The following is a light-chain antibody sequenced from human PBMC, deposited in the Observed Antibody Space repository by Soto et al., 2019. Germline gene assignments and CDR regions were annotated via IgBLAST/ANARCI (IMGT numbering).Light chain of an antibody. V-gene: IGKV3-20*01. CDR2: GAS. CDR3: QQYGSSQIT. CDR1: QSVSSSY. Sequence: EIVLTQSPGTLSLSPGERATLSCRASQSVSSSYLAWYQQKPGQAPRLLIYGASSRATGIPDRFSGSGSGTDFALSISRLEPEYFAVYYCQQYGSSQITVGQGTRLESK. J-gene: IGKJ5*01.